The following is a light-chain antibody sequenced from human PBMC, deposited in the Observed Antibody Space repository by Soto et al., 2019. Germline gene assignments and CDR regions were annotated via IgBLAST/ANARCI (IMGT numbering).Light chain of an antibody. CDR2: AAS. V-gene: IGKV1-27*01. CDR1: QGISNF. Sequence: DIQMTQFPSSLSASVGDRVTITCRASQGISNFLAWYRQRPGKVPELLIYAASTLQSGVPSRFSGSGSGTDFTLIINSLQPEDVATYFCQKYDSAPQTFGPGTRVDI. J-gene: IGKJ3*01. CDR3: QKYDSAPQT.